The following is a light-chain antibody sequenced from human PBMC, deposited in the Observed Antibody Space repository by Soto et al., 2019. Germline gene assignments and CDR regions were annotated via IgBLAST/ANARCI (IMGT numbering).Light chain of an antibody. J-gene: IGKJ4*01. V-gene: IGKV3-20*01. Sequence: EVVLAQSPGTLSLSPGERATLSCRASQSVSSSQLAWFQQKPGQAPRVLIYAASWRAAGIPDRFSGSGSGTDFTLTISRLEPADFAVYYCQQYASAPHTFGGGTKVEIK. CDR1: QSVSSSQ. CDR2: AAS. CDR3: QQYASAPHT.